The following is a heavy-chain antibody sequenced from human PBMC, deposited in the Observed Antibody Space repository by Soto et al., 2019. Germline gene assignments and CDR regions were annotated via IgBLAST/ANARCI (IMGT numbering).Heavy chain of an antibody. Sequence: GGSLRLSCAASGFTVSSSYMSWVRQAPGKGLEWVSVIYSGGSTYYADSVKGRITLSRDNSKNTLYLQMNSLRAEDTAVYYCARDQGYYYGMDVWGQGTTVTVSS. V-gene: IGHV3-53*01. CDR1: GFTVSSSY. CDR3: ARDQGYYYGMDV. J-gene: IGHJ6*02. CDR2: IYSGGST.